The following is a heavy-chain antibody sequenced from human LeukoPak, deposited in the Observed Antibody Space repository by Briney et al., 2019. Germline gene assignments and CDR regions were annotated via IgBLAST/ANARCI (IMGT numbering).Heavy chain of an antibody. J-gene: IGHJ4*02. CDR3: ARGWMVKYYFDH. Sequence: GGSLRLSCAASGFIFSNYAMAWVRQTPGKGLEWVSAISGSGLRTNYADSARGRFIISRDNSKNTVDLQIDSLRAEDTAIYYCARGWMVKYYFDHWGQGTLVTVSS. D-gene: IGHD6-19*01. CDR2: ISGSGLRT. CDR1: GFIFSNYA. V-gene: IGHV3-23*01.